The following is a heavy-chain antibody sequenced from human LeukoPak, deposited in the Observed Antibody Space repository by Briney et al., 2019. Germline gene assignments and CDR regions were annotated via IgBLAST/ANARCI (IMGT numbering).Heavy chain of an antibody. CDR1: GFTFSSYG. Sequence: GGSLRLSCAASGFTFSSYGMHWVRQAPGKGLEWVAVISYDGSNKYYADSVKGRFTISRDNSKNTLYLQMNSLRAEDTAVYYCAKDLFVTFGSSRIYYGMDVWGQGTTVTVSS. J-gene: IGHJ6*02. CDR3: AKDLFVTFGSSRIYYGMDV. D-gene: IGHD1-26*01. CDR2: ISYDGSNK. V-gene: IGHV3-30*18.